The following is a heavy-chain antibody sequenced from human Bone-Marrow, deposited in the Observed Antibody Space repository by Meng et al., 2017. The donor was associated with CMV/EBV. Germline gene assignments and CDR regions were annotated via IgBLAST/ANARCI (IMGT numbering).Heavy chain of an antibody. CDR2: IYYSGST. J-gene: IGHJ6*02. CDR1: GGSISSYY. CDR3: ARVRGYCSSTSCWERGTDYYHYGMAV. V-gene: IGHV4-59*01. Sequence: SETLSLTCIVSGGSISSYYWSWMRQSPGKGLEWIGYIYYSGSTNYNPSLKSRITISLDTSKNQFSLKLRSVTAADTAVYYCARVRGYCSSTSCWERGTDYYHYGMAVWGPGNTVNVAS. D-gene: IGHD2-2*01.